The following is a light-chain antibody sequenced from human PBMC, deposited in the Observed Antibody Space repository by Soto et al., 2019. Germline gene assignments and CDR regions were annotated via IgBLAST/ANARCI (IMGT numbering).Light chain of an antibody. CDR2: GAS. CDR1: QRVFSTY. V-gene: IGKV3-20*01. CDR3: QQYGSSPQA. Sequence: EIVLTQSPGTLSLSPGERATISCRASQRVFSTYLAWYQQKPGQAPRLLIYGASSRATGIPDRFSGSGSGADFILTISRLEPEDFAVYYCQQYGSSPQAFGQGTKVDIK. J-gene: IGKJ1*01.